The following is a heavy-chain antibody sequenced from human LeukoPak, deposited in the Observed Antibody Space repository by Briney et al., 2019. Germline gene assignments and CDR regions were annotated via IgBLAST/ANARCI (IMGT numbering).Heavy chain of an antibody. V-gene: IGHV4-59*01. J-gene: IGHJ5*02. CDR2: IHYSGST. Sequence: SSETLSLTCTVSGGSTSSYYWSWIRQSPGKGLEWIGYIHYSGSTNYNPSLKSRVTISVDTSKNQFSLRLNSVTAADTALYYCARGSRGGYNWFDPWGQGTLVIVSS. CDR1: GGSTSSYY. CDR3: ARGSRGGYNWFDP. D-gene: IGHD3-16*01.